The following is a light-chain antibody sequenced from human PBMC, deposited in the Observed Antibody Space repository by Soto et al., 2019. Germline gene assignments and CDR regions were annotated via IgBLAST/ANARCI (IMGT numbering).Light chain of an antibody. CDR2: ATS. V-gene: IGKV3-11*01. Sequence: EIVLTQSPATLSLSPGERATLSCRASQSVDSTYLAWYQQKPDQSPRLLIYATSTRAAGIPDRFSGSGSGTDFTLTISSLEPEDFAVYYCQQRSNWPPVTFGQGTRLEIK. J-gene: IGKJ5*01. CDR3: QQRSNWPPVT. CDR1: QSVDSTY.